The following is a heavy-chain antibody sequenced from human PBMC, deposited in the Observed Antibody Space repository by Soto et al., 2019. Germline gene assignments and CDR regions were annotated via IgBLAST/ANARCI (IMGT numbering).Heavy chain of an antibody. CDR2: LTGTDGKT. J-gene: IGHJ4*02. V-gene: IGHV3-23*01. Sequence: EVQMLASGGALVQPGGSLRLSCTTSGFTFNNYAMSWVRQAPGKGLEWLATLTGTDGKTYYADFVRGRFTISRDNSRNTLYLYLNTLRAEDTAVYYCAKYAGLSPGVRFHFDYWGLGTLVTVSS. D-gene: IGHD3-10*01. CDR3: AKYAGLSPGVRFHFDY. CDR1: GFTFNNYA.